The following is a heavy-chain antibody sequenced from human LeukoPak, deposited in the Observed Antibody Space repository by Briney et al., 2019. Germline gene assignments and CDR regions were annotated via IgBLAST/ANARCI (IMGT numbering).Heavy chain of an antibody. Sequence: GGPLRLSCATSGFNFSDSRMTWVRQAPGKGLQWVANINWDGTEKHSLDSIEGRFTISRDNRKKSLYLQMNSLRPQDTAVYFCVRGDWYFESWGQGTLVTVSS. CDR2: INWDGTEK. CDR3: VRGDWYFES. CDR1: GFNFSDSR. J-gene: IGHJ4*02. V-gene: IGHV3-7*04. D-gene: IGHD2-21*01.